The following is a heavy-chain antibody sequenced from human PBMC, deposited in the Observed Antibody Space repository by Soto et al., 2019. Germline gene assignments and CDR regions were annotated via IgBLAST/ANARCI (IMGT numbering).Heavy chain of an antibody. V-gene: IGHV4-30-4*01. D-gene: IGHD6-19*01. J-gene: IGHJ5*02. Sequence: TLSITCTVYGDSISSDYYYWSWIRQPPGKGLEWIGYISNSGSTYYSPSLKSRVTISVDTSKNQFSLKLSSVTAADTAVDYCARGGWWSDHWGQGNLVTVSS. CDR3: ARGGWWSDH. CDR2: ISNSGST. CDR1: GDSISSDYYY.